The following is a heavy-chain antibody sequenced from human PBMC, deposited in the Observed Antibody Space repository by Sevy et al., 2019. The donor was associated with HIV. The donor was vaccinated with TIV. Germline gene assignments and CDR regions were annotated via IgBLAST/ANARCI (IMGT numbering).Heavy chain of an antibody. V-gene: IGHV3-73*01. CDR2: IRSKGNSYGT. D-gene: IGHD6-13*01. CDR1: GFTFSGSA. CDR3: TRGGARDSSSWYDYFDY. Sequence: GGSLRLSCAASGFTFSGSAMQWVRQASGKGLEWVGRIRSKGNSYGTGNAGWVKGSFTISRDDSKLTVYLQMNSLKTEDTAVYYCTRGGARDSSSWYDYFDYWGQGTLVTVSS. J-gene: IGHJ4*02.